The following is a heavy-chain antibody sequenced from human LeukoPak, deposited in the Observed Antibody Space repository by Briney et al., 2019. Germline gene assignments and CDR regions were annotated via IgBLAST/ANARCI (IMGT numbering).Heavy chain of an antibody. CDR2: INYSGRT. D-gene: IGHD3-22*01. J-gene: IGHJ5*02. V-gene: IGHV4-59*01. Sequence: SETLSLTCTASGFSISSFYWSWIRQPPGKGLEWIAYINYSGRTNYNPSLKRRVTTAVDTSKNQCALKLSSVTAEDTAVYYCASGGDYYDSRGLNLFDPWGQGTLVTVSS. CDR3: ASGGDYYDSRGLNLFDP. CDR1: GFSISSFY.